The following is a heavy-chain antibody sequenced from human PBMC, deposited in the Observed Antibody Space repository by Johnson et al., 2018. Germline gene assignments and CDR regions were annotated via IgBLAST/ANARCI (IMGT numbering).Heavy chain of an antibody. CDR3: AGDRLQLWFDACDI. CDR2: ISYDGSNK. J-gene: IGHJ3*02. V-gene: IGHV3-30*03. Sequence: QVQLVESGGGVVQPGRSLRLSCAASGFTFSSYGMHWVRQAPGKGLEWVAVISYDGSNKYYADSVKGRFTISRDNSKNPLYLQMNSLRAEDTAVYYCAGDRLQLWFDACDIGGQGTMVTVSS. CDR1: GFTFSSYG. D-gene: IGHD5-18*01.